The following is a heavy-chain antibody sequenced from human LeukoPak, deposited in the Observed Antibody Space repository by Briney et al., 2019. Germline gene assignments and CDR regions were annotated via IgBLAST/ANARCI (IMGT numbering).Heavy chain of an antibody. CDR3: ARRLPSLEASDY. D-gene: IGHD5-18*01. J-gene: IGHJ4*02. V-gene: IGHV5-51*01. Sequence: GESLKISCQGSGYTFTTYWIGWVRQMPGKGLEWMGIIYPGDSDTRYSPSFQGQVTISADKSISTAHLQWSGLKASDTAIYYCARRLPSLEASDYWGQGTLVTVSS. CDR2: IYPGDSDT. CDR1: GYTFTTYW.